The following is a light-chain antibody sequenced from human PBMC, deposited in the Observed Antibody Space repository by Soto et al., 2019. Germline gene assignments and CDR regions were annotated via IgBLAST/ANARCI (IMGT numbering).Light chain of an antibody. V-gene: IGLV2-14*03. CDR2: DVF. J-gene: IGLJ1*01. CDR3: TSWTSTSTDV. CDR1: SSDVGGYNY. Sequence: QSALTQDASVSGSPGQSITISCTGTSSDVGGYNYVSWYQQHPGKAPKLVIYDVFTRPSGVSNRFSGSKSGNTASLTISALQAEDEADYYCTSWTSTSTDVFGSGTKLTVL.